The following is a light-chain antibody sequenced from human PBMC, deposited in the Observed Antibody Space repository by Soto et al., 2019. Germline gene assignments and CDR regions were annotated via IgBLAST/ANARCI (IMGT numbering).Light chain of an antibody. Sequence: EIVMTQSPGTLSLSPGETATLSCRASQTIGRNYLAWYQQKPGQAPRLHIYYISPRAADIPARFRGSGSGPAFPLTLSSLQSEDSGVYYCQQHSQWPITLGQGTRLEIK. CDR2: YIS. CDR3: QQHSQWPIT. J-gene: IGKJ5*01. CDR1: QTIGRN. V-gene: IGKV3-15*01.